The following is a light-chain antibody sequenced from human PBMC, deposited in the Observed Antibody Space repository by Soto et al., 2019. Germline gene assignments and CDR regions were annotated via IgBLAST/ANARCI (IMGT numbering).Light chain of an antibody. CDR1: QSVSSY. V-gene: IGKV3-11*01. CDR3: QQRSNWPPLT. J-gene: IGKJ4*01. CDR2: DAS. Sequence: EIVLTQSPATLSLSPGERATLSCRASQSVSSYLAWYQQKPGQAPRLLIYDASNRATGIPARFSGSGSGTDFTLTISSLEPEAFAVYYCQQRSNWPPLTFGGGTKVASK.